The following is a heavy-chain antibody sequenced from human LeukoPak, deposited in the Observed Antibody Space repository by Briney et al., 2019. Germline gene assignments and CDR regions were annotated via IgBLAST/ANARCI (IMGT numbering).Heavy chain of an antibody. D-gene: IGHD3-10*01. CDR3: ARARPYGSDY. CDR1: GFTFSSYA. V-gene: IGHV3-7*01. CDR2: IKKDGSEK. Sequence: GGSLRLSCAASGFTFSSYAMSWVRQAPGKGLEWVANIKKDGSEKYYVDFVKGRFTISRDNAKNSLYLQINSLRAEDTAVYYCARARPYGSDYWGQGTLVTVSS. J-gene: IGHJ4*02.